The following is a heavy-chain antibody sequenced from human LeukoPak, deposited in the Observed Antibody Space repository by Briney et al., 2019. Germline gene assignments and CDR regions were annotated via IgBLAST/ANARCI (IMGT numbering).Heavy chain of an antibody. D-gene: IGHD3-10*01. CDR2: IYPGDSDT. Sequence: GESLKISCKGSGYNFATYWIGWVRQMPGKGLEWMGIIYPGDSDTRYSPSFQGQVTISADKSITTAYLQWSSLKASDTAMYYCARIFGSGNYYDAFDIWGQGTMVTVSS. V-gene: IGHV5-51*01. CDR1: GYNFATYW. J-gene: IGHJ3*02. CDR3: ARIFGSGNYYDAFDI.